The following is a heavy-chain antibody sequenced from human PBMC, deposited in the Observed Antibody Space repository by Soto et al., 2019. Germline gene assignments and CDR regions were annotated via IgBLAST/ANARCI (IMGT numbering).Heavy chain of an antibody. CDR3: AKDLGGARPGYSSGCFDY. Sequence: PVGSLRLSCAASGFTCSSYAMSRVRQAPGKGLEWVSAISGSGGSTYYADSVKGRFTISRDNSKNTLYLQMNSLRAEDTAVYYCAKDLGGARPGYSSGCFDYWGQGTLVTVSS. CDR1: GFTCSSYA. V-gene: IGHV3-23*01. CDR2: ISGSGGST. J-gene: IGHJ4*02. D-gene: IGHD6-19*01.